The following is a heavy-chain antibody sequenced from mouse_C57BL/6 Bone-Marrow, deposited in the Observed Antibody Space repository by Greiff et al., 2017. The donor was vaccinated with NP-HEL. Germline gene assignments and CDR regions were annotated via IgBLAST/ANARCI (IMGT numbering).Heavy chain of an antibody. V-gene: IGHV14-4*01. D-gene: IGHD2-10*01. Sequence: EVQLQQPGAELVRPGASVKLSCTASGFNIKDDYMHWVKQRPEQGLEWIGWIDPENGDTEYASKFQGKATLTAATSSNTAYLQLSSLTSEDAAFEYCTTGLLFDYWGQGTTLTVSS. CDR1: GFNIKDDY. CDR2: IDPENGDT. CDR3: TTGLLFDY. J-gene: IGHJ2*01.